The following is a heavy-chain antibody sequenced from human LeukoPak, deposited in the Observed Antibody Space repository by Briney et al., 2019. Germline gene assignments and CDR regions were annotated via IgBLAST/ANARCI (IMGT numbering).Heavy chain of an antibody. Sequence: SETLSLTCAVSGVAISRGGYAWNWIRQPPGKGLEWIAYIYHSGTTYYNPSLKSRATMSVDTSKNQFSLKLSSVTAADTAVYYCARELRSIAAAGRVDWFDPWGQGTLVTVSS. CDR1: GVAISRGGYA. V-gene: IGHV4-30-2*01. CDR3: ARELRSIAAAGRVDWFDP. J-gene: IGHJ5*02. D-gene: IGHD6-13*01. CDR2: IYHSGTT.